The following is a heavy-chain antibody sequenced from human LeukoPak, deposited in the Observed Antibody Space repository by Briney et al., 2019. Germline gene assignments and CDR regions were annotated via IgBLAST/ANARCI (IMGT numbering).Heavy chain of an antibody. V-gene: IGHV3-43*01. D-gene: IGHD5-18*01. CDR1: GVLFEEST. CDR3: ATGDEDSPMNFYH. CDR2: IKWEGGTT. J-gene: IGHJ4*02. Sequence: PPGGTLTLTCAASGVLFEESTMHWLRHPPGKGLEWVCLIKWEGGTTHYAGSVKGQFTISRNNSKNSLYLQLNSLTSDDTALYDCATGDEDSPMNFYHWGEGALVTVSS.